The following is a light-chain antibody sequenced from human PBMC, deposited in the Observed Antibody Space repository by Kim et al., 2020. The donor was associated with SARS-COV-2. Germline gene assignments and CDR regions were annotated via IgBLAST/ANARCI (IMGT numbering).Light chain of an antibody. Sequence: PGQRVTISFSGGTSKIGSNAVNWYRQLPGTAPQLVIYLNDQRPSGVPGRFSGSKSGTSASLAISGLQSDDEADYYCATWDESLMGVFGGGTQLTVL. CDR2: LND. CDR3: ATWDESLMGV. J-gene: IGLJ3*02. V-gene: IGLV1-44*01. CDR1: TSKIGSNA.